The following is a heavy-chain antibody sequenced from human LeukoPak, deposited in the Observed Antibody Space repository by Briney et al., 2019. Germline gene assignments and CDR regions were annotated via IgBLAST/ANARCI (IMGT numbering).Heavy chain of an antibody. D-gene: IGHD6-19*01. CDR1: GFTFSSYW. Sequence: PGGSLRLSCAASGFTFSSYWMNWARQAPGKGLEWVASINHNGNVNYYVDSVEGRFTISRDNAKNSLYLQMNSLRAEDTAVYYCARDVPSGWYAYWGQGTLVTVSS. CDR2: INHNGNVN. CDR3: ARDVPSGWYAY. V-gene: IGHV3-7*01. J-gene: IGHJ4*02.